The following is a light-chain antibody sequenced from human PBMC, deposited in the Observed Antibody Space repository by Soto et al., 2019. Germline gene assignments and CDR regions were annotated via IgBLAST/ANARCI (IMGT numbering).Light chain of an antibody. CDR1: QSVSSSY. V-gene: IGKV3-20*01. Sequence: EIVLTQSPGTLSLSPGERATLSCRASQSVSSSYLAWYQQKPGQAPRLLIYGASSRVTGIPDRFGGSGSGTDFTLTISRLEPEDFAVYYCQQYGSSPGFTFGPGTKVDIK. CDR3: QQYGSSPGFT. J-gene: IGKJ3*01. CDR2: GAS.